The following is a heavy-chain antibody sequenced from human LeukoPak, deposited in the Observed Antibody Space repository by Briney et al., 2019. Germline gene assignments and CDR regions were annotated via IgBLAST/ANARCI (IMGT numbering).Heavy chain of an antibody. Sequence: ASVKVSCKASGYTFTSYGISWVRQAPGQGLEWMGWISAYNGNTNYAQKLQGRVTMTTDTSTSTAYMELRSLRSDDTAVYYCARDFGGRIAAPLGRHWFDPWGQGTLVTVSS. J-gene: IGHJ5*02. V-gene: IGHV1-18*01. D-gene: IGHD6-6*01. CDR2: ISAYNGNT. CDR3: ARDFGGRIAAPLGRHWFDP. CDR1: GYTFTSYG.